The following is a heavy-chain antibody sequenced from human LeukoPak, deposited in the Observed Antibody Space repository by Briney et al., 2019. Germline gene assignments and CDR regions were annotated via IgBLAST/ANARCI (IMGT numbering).Heavy chain of an antibody. CDR2: INHSGGT. Sequence: PSETLSLTCAVYGGSFSGYTWNWIRQPPVKGLEWIGEINHSGGTNYNPSLKSRVTISVDTSKKQFSLKLSSVTAADTAVYYCARGVDYYGVWGQGTLVTVSS. D-gene: IGHD3-10*01. J-gene: IGHJ4*02. CDR1: GGSFSGYT. V-gene: IGHV4-34*01. CDR3: ARGVDYYGV.